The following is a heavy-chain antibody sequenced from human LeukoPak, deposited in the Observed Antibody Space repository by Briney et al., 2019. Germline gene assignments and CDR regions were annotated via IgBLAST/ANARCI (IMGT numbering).Heavy chain of an antibody. Sequence: SETLSLTCTVSGYSISSGYYWGWIRPPPGKGLEWIGSIYHSGSTYYNPSLKSRVTISVDTSKNQFSLKLSSVTAADTAVYYCAREAVAGTERFFGGLVVYWGQGTLVTVSS. CDR2: IYHSGST. V-gene: IGHV4-38-2*02. CDR1: GYSISSGYY. D-gene: IGHD6-19*01. J-gene: IGHJ4*02. CDR3: AREAVAGTERFFGGLVVY.